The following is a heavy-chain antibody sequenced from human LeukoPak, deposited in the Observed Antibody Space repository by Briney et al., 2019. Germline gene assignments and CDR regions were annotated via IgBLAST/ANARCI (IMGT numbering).Heavy chain of an antibody. CDR3: ASGYYYGSGPIDY. CDR1: GFTVSSNY. J-gene: IGHJ4*02. CDR2: IYSGGST. V-gene: IGHV3-53*04. Sequence: GGSLRLSCAASGFTVSSNYMSWVRQAPGKGLEWVSVIYSGGSTYYADSVKGRFTISRHNSKNTLYLQMNSLRGEDTGVYYCASGYYYGSGPIDYWGQGTLVTVPP. D-gene: IGHD3-10*01.